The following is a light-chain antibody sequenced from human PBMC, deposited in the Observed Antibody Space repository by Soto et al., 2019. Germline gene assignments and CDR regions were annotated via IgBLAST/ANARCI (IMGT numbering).Light chain of an antibody. Sequence: DIQMTQSPSTLSASVGDRVTITCRASQSIISLLAWYQQKPGKAPKLLIYKASSLESGVPSRLSGSGSGTEFTLTISSLQPDDFATYYCQQYNSHRRTFGQGTKVDIK. V-gene: IGKV1-5*03. CDR3: QQYNSHRRT. J-gene: IGKJ1*01. CDR2: KAS. CDR1: QSIISL.